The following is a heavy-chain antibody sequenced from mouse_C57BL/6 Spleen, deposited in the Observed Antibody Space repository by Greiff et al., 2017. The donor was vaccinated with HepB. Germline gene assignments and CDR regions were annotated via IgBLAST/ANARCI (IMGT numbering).Heavy chain of an antibody. CDR3: ARHATTGEYYFDY. CDR1: GFTFSSYG. D-gene: IGHD1-1*01. J-gene: IGHJ2*01. V-gene: IGHV5-6*01. Sequence: EVQLVESGGDLVKPGGSLKLSCAASGFTFSSYGMSWVRQTPDKRLEWVATISSGGSYTYYPDSVKGRFTISSDNAKNTLYLQMSSLKSEDTAMYYCARHATTGEYYFDYWGQGTTLTVSS. CDR2: ISSGGSYT.